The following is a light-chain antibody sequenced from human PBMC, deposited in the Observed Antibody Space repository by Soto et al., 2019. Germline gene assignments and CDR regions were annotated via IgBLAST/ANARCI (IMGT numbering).Light chain of an antibody. Sequence: QSVLTQPASVSGSPGQSITISCTGTSSDVGGYNYVSWYQQHPGKAPKLIIYEVSNRPSGVSNRFSGSKSGNTASLTISGLQAEDEADYYCSSYTISSTYVFGTGTNVTVL. CDR3: SSYTISSTYV. CDR1: SSDVGGYNY. J-gene: IGLJ1*01. V-gene: IGLV2-14*01. CDR2: EVS.